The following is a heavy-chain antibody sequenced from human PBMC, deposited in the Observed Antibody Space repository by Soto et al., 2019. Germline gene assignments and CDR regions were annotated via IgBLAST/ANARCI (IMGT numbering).Heavy chain of an antibody. CDR2: TYYRSKWYN. D-gene: IGHD4-17*01. CDR3: ARTFSTVTQTGFDY. J-gene: IGHJ4*01. V-gene: IGHV6-1*01. Sequence: SQTLSLTCAISWDSVSSNSAAWNWIRQSPSRGLEWLGRTYYRSKWYNDYAVSVKSRITINPDTSKNQFSLQLNSVTPEDTAVYYCARTFSTVTQTGFDYWGQEPWSPSPQ. CDR1: WDSVSSNSAA.